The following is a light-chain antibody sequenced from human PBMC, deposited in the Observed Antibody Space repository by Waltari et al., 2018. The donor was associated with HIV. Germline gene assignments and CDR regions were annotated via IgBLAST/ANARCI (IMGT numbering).Light chain of an antibody. CDR1: SSDVGGYNY. J-gene: IGLJ2*01. V-gene: IGLV2-14*01. CDR2: EVS. CDR3: SSYTSSSTLV. Sequence: QSALTQPASVSGSPGQSITISCTGTSSDVGGYNYVSWYQQHPGKAPKLMIYEVSNLPSGVSNRVSGSTSGNTASLTISGLQAEDEADYYCSSYTSSSTLVFGGGTKLTVL.